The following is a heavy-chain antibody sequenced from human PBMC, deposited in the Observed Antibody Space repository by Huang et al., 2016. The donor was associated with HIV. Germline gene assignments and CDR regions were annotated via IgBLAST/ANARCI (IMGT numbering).Heavy chain of an antibody. D-gene: IGHD1-1*01. CDR2: SNAGSGGT. CDR3: VREGLEFTNY. CDR1: GYTFTSYP. J-gene: IGHJ4*02. Sequence: QVQLVQSGSELRRPGASVRVSCQASGYTFTSYPLHWMRQAPRHRLEWMGRSNAGSGGTKDSEKFQGRLTITRDTYANIVYMELSSLRSEDTAVYYGVREGLEFTNYWGQGTLVTVSS. V-gene: IGHV1-3*01.